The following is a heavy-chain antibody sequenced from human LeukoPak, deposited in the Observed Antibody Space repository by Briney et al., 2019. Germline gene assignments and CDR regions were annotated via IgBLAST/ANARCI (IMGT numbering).Heavy chain of an antibody. D-gene: IGHD3-22*01. CDR3: XXXXPRDSVGYXDSSGYYY. CDR2: IRSNGDGGTP. V-gene: IGHV3-15*01. Sequence: GGSLRLSCAASGFTFNNAWMTWVRRAPGKGLEWVGRIRSNGDGGTPDYAAPVTGRFTISRDDSKNTFYLEMNSLKTEDTAVYXXXXXXPRDSVGYXDSSGYYYWGQGTLVTVSS. CDR1: GFTFNNAW. J-gene: IGHJ4*02.